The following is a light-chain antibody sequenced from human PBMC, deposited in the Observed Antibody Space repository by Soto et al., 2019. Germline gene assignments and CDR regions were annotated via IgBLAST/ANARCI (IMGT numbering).Light chain of an antibody. V-gene: IGLV2-14*01. CDR3: SSYTGSNTLV. CDR2: DVS. Sequence: QSALTQPASVSGSPGQSITFSCTGTSSDVGDYNFVSWYQQHPGKAPRLMIYDVSNRPSGVSNRFSGSKSGNTASLTISGLQAEDEADYYCSSYTGSNTLVFGGGTKVTVL. J-gene: IGLJ2*01. CDR1: SSDVGDYNF.